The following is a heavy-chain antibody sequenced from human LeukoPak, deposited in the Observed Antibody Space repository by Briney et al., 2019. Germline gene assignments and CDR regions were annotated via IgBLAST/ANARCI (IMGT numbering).Heavy chain of an antibody. Sequence: SETLSLTCTVSGGSLSSHYWSWIRQPPGKGLEWIGYIYYSGTTNYNPSLKSRVTISVDTSKNQFSLKLSSVTAADTAVYYCARWYYDSSGYRYFDYWGQGTLVIVSS. CDR3: ARWYYDSSGYRYFDY. J-gene: IGHJ4*02. CDR2: IYYSGTT. D-gene: IGHD3-22*01. CDR1: GGSLSSHY. V-gene: IGHV4-59*11.